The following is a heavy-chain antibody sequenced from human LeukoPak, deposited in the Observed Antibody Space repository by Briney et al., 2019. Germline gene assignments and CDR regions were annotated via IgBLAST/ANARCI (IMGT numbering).Heavy chain of an antibody. CDR1: GGSISSYY. D-gene: IGHD2-2*01. CDR2: IYYSGST. CDR3: ARDRLGYCSSTSCPRGYYYYYGMDV. Sequence: SETLSLTCTVSGGSISSYYWSWIRQPPGKGQEWIGYIYYSGSTNYNPSLKSRVTISVDTSKNQFSLKLSSVTAADTAVYYCARDRLGYCSSTSCPRGYYYYYGMDVWGQGTTVTVSS. J-gene: IGHJ6*02. V-gene: IGHV4-59*01.